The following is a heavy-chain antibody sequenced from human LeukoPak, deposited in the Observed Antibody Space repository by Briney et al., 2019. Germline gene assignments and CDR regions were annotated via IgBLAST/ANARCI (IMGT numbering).Heavy chain of an antibody. Sequence: GGSLRLSCAASGFSLRGYTMNWVRQAPGKGLEWVSSISTTGSDIFYADSLKGRITISRDNVKNELYLQMNSLGAEDTAIYYCTRDDHYYFDYWGQGTLVTVSS. CDR1: GFSLRGYT. CDR3: TRDDHYYFDY. J-gene: IGHJ4*02. V-gene: IGHV3-21*01. D-gene: IGHD1-14*01. CDR2: ISTTGSDI.